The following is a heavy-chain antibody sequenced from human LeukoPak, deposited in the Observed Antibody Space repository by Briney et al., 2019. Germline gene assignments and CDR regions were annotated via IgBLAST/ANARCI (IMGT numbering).Heavy chain of an antibody. D-gene: IGHD3-3*01. CDR1: GGSISSSSCY. CDR3: ASLGYYDFWSGYYALFDY. V-gene: IGHV4-39*01. J-gene: IGHJ4*02. CDR2: IYYSGST. Sequence: SETLSLTCTVSGGSISSSSCYWGWIRQPPGKGLEWIGSIYYSGSTYYNPSLKSRVTISVDTSKNQFSLKLSSVTAADTAVYYCASLGYYDFWSGYYALFDYWGQGTLVTVSS.